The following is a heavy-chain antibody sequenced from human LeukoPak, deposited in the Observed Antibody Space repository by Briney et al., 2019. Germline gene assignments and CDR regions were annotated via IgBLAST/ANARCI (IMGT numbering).Heavy chain of an antibody. CDR3: ARAPNYYDGSGYYFDY. CDR1: GFTFDDYG. D-gene: IGHD3-22*01. V-gene: IGHV3-20*04. Sequence: GGSLRLSCAASGFTFDDYGMSWVRQAPGKGLEWVSGINWNGGSTGYADSVKGRFTISRDNAKNSLYLQMNSLRAEDTALYYCARAPNYYDGSGYYFDYWGQGTLVTVSS. CDR2: INWNGGST. J-gene: IGHJ4*02.